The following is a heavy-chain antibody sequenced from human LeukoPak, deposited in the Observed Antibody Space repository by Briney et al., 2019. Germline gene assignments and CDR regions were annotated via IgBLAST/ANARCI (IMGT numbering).Heavy chain of an antibody. V-gene: IGHV3-64*01. CDR1: GFTFSSYA. Sequence: GGSLRLSCAASGFTFSSYAMHWVRQAPGKGLEYVSAISSNGGSTYYANSVKGRFTISRDNSKNTLYLQMGSLRAEDMAVYYCARGGAYYYDSSGYRASFDYWGQGTLVTVSS. CDR2: ISSNGGST. CDR3: ARGGAYYYDSSGYRASFDY. D-gene: IGHD3-22*01. J-gene: IGHJ4*02.